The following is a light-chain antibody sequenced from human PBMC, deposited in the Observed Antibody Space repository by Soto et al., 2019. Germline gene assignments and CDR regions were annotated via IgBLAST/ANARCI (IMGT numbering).Light chain of an antibody. J-gene: IGLJ2*01. V-gene: IGLV2-8*01. CDR3: SSHAGRNNYVI. CDR2: EVN. Sequence: QSVLTQPPSASGSPGQSVTISCTGTSSDVGYYNYVSWYQQHPGKAPKLMIYEVNNRPSGVPDRFSGSRSGNTASLTVSGLQAEDEASYYCSSHAGRNNYVIFGGGTNLTVL. CDR1: SSDVGYYNY.